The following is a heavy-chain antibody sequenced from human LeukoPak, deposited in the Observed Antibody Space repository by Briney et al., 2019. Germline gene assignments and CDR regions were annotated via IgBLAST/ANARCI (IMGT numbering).Heavy chain of an antibody. CDR1: GFNFSIFW. CDR3: VVASDALDL. Sequence: PGGSLRLSCAACGFNFSIFWMYWVRQAPGKGLVWVSRIDSDGRTTDYADSLRGRFIISRDNSKNTLYLQMNSLKADDTAIYYCVVASDALDLWGQGTTVTVSS. V-gene: IGHV3-74*01. J-gene: IGHJ3*01. CDR2: IDSDGRTT. D-gene: IGHD5-12*01.